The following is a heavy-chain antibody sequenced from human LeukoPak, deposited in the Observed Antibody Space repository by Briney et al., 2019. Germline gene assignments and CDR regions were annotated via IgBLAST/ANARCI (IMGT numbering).Heavy chain of an antibody. J-gene: IGHJ4*02. CDR1: GGSISSYY. V-gene: IGHV4-59*01. CDR2: ISYSGST. Sequence: PSETLSLICTVSGGSISSYYWSWIRQPPGKGLEWIGYISYSGSTNYNPSLKSRVTISVDTSKNQFSLKLNSVTAADTAVYYRASYARRYDFWSGHYMGYFDYWGQGTLVTVSS. D-gene: IGHD3-3*01. CDR3: ASYARRYDFWSGHYMGYFDY.